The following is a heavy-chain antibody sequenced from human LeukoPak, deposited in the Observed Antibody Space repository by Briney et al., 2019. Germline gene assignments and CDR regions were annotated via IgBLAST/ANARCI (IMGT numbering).Heavy chain of an antibody. CDR1: GFTVSSNY. J-gene: IGHJ4*02. D-gene: IGHD6-19*01. Sequence: GGSLRLSCAASGFTVSSNYMSWVRQAPGKGLEWVSVIYSGGSTYYADSVKGRFTISRDNSKNTLYLQMNSLRAEDTAVYYCASSGWYPYYFDYWGQGTLVTVSS. V-gene: IGHV3-53*01. CDR3: ASSGWYPYYFDY. CDR2: IYSGGST.